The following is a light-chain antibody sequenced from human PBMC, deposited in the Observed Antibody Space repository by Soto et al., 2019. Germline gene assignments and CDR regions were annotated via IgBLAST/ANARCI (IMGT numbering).Light chain of an antibody. CDR1: QSISSK. J-gene: IGKJ5*01. Sequence: EIVLTQSPATLSLSPGERATLSCRASQSISSKLGWYQQRPGQAPRLLIYGASTRATGIPARFSGSGSGTEFTLTISSLQSEDSAVYYCQQYNSWTTITFGQGTRLEMK. V-gene: IGKV3-15*01. CDR2: GAS. CDR3: QQYNSWTTIT.